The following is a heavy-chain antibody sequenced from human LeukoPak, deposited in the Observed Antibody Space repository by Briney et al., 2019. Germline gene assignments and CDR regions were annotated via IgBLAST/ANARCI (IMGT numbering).Heavy chain of an antibody. J-gene: IGHJ4*02. D-gene: IGHD3-3*01. CDR2: IYYSGST. V-gene: IGHV4-34*01. CDR1: GGSLSGYY. CDR3: ARGSSILRFLEWLPTDFDY. Sequence: SETLSLTCAVYGGSLSGYYWSWIRQPPGKGLEWIGSIYYSGSTYYNPSLKSRVTISVDTSKNQFSLKLSSVTAADTAVYYCARGSSILRFLEWLPTDFDYWGQGTLVTVSS.